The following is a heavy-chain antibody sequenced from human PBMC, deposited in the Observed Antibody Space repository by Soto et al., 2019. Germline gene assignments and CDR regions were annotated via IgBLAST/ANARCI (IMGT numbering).Heavy chain of an antibody. CDR3: VRVNFRGTQLWLEAFDY. CDR1: GFTFNNYV. Sequence: EVQLLESGGGLEQPGGSLRLSCAASGFTFNNYVMAWVRQAPGKGLEWVSGISGSDGSTVYADSMKGRFSISRDNSKNTLYLQVHSLRAGDTAVYYCVRVNFRGTQLWLEAFDYWGRGTLVSVSS. V-gene: IGHV3-23*01. D-gene: IGHD3-10*01. J-gene: IGHJ4*02. CDR2: ISGSDGST.